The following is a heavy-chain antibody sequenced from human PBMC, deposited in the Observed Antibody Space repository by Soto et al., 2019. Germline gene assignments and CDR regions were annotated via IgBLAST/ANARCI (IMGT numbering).Heavy chain of an antibody. V-gene: IGHV3-33*01. CDR2: IWYDGSNK. CDR1: GFTVSSYG. CDR3: ARDLTGSYLDY. J-gene: IGHJ4*02. D-gene: IGHD7-27*01. Sequence: QVQLEESGGGVVQPGRSLRLSCAASGFTVSSYGMHWVRQAPGKGLEWVAVIWYDGSNKYYADSVKGRFTISRDNSKNTLYLQMNSLRTEDTAVYYCARDLTGSYLDYWGQGTLVTVSS.